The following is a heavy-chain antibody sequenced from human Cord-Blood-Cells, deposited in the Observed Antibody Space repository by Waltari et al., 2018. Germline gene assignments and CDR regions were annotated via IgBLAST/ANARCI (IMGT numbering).Heavy chain of an antibody. Sequence: QLQLQESGPGLVKPSETLSLTCTVSGGSLSSSSYYWGWIRQPPGKGLEWIGSIYYSGSTYYNPSLKSRVTISVDTSKNQFSLKLSSVTAADTAVYYCAGSGSYYAFDIWGQGTMVTVSS. CDR3: AGSGSYYAFDI. CDR2: IYYSGST. V-gene: IGHV4-39*01. J-gene: IGHJ3*02. D-gene: IGHD1-26*01. CDR1: GGSLSSSSYY.